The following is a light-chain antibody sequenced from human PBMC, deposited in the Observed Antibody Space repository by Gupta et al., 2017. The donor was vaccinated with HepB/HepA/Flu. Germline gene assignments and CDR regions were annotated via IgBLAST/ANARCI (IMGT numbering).Light chain of an antibody. V-gene: IGKV1-39*01. CDR1: QSISSY. CDR2: AAS. Sequence: DIPMTQSPSSLSASVGDRVTITCRASQSISSYLNWYQQKPGKAPKLLIYAASSLQSGVPSRFSGSGSGTDFTLTISSLQPEDFATYYCQQSNSTPLTFGRGTKVEIK. J-gene: IGKJ4*01. CDR3: QQSNSTPLT.